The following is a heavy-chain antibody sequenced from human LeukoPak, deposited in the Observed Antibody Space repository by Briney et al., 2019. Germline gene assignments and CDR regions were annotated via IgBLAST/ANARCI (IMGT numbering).Heavy chain of an antibody. D-gene: IGHD6-19*01. CDR1: GFTFSSYE. V-gene: IGHV3-48*03. Sequence: PGGSLRLSCAASGFTFSSYEMNWVRQAPGKGLEWLSYISSSGSPIYYADSVKGRFTISRDNAKNSLYLQMNTLRAEDTAVYYCARAQQWLGSYMDVWGKGTTVTVSS. J-gene: IGHJ6*03. CDR2: ISSSGSPI. CDR3: ARAQQWLGSYMDV.